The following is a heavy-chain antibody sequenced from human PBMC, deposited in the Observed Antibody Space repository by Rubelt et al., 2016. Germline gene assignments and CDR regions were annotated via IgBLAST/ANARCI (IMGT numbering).Heavy chain of an antibody. CDR3: ARSGKQWDALDY. Sequence: QVQLQESGPGLVKPSETLSLTCTVSGGSINSYYWSWIRQPPGKGLEWIGHSYYSGSTNYNPSLKSRVSISVDTSKNQFSLKRNAVTAADTAVYYCARSGKQWDALDYWGQGTLVTVSS. V-gene: IGHV4-59*08. CDR2: SYYSGST. CDR1: GGSINSYY. D-gene: IGHD6-19*01. J-gene: IGHJ4*02.